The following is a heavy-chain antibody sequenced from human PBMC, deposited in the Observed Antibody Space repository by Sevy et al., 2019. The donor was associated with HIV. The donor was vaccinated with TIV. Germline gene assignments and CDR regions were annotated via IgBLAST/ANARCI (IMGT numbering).Heavy chain of an antibody. CDR3: ARGGIGDYSKDLEY. CDR2: IIPSFGTT. Sequence: ASVKVSCKASADTFSSYAINWVRQAPGQGLEWMGGIIPSFGTTKYGQRFQGRVTITAVESTSTAYMDLSSLRSEDSAVFYCARGGIGDYSKDLEYWGQATLVTVSS. CDR1: ADTFSSYA. J-gene: IGHJ4*02. D-gene: IGHD4-4*01. V-gene: IGHV1-69*13.